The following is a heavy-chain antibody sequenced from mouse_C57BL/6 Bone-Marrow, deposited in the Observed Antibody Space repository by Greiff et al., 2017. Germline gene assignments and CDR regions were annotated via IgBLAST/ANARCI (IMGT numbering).Heavy chain of an antibody. J-gene: IGHJ2*01. V-gene: IGHV1-55*01. CDR3: ARRITTVVAYYFDY. CDR2: IYPGSGST. Sequence: QVQLQQPGAELVKPGASVKMSCKASGYTFTSYWITWVKQRPGQGLEWIGDIYPGSGSTNYNEKFKSKATLTVDTSSSTAYMQLSSLTSEDSAVYYCARRITTVVAYYFDYWGQGTTLTVSS. D-gene: IGHD1-1*01. CDR1: GYTFTSYW.